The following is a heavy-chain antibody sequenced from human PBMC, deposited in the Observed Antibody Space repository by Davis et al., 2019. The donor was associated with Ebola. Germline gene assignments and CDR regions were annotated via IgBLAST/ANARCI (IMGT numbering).Heavy chain of an antibody. V-gene: IGHV4-34*01. Sequence: PSETLSLTCAVYGGSFSGYYWSWIRQPPGKGLEWIGEINHSGSTNYNPSLKSRVTISVDTSKNQFSLKLSSVTAADTAVYYCARGPGSSGWYYFDYWGQGTLVTVSS. CDR3: ARGPGSSGWYYFDY. D-gene: IGHD6-19*01. CDR1: GGSFSGYY. J-gene: IGHJ4*02. CDR2: INHSGST.